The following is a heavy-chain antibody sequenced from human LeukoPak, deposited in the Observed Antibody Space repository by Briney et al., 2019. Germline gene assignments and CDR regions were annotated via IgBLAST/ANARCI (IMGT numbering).Heavy chain of an antibody. V-gene: IGHV3-33*06. Sequence: PGGSLRLSCAASGFTFSSYGMHWVRQAPGKGLEWVADIWYDGSNKYYADSVKGRFTISRDNSKNTLYLQMNSLRAEDTAVYYCAKDASSWYFRYYYMNVWGKGTTVTVSS. CDR3: AKDASSWYFRYYYMNV. CDR1: GFTFSSYG. CDR2: IWYDGSNK. J-gene: IGHJ6*03. D-gene: IGHD6-13*01.